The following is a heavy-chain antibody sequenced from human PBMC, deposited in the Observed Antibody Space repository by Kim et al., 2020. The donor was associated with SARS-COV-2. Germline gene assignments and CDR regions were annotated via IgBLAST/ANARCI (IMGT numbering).Heavy chain of an antibody. CDR1: GVSFSGYY. D-gene: IGHD2-2*01. CDR3: ATHTGYCSSTSCYSYDY. V-gene: IGHV4-34*01. Sequence: SETLSLTCAVYGVSFSGYYWSWIRQPPGKGLEWIGEINHSGSTNYNPSLKSRVTISVDTSKNQFSLKLSSVTAADTAVYYCATHTGYCSSTSCYSYDYWGQGTLVTVSS. CDR2: INHSGST. J-gene: IGHJ4*02.